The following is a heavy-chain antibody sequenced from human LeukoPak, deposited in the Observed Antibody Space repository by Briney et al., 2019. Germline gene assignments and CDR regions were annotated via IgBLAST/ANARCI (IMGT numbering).Heavy chain of an antibody. D-gene: IGHD1-14*01. CDR3: ARRSRNGLDAFDI. CDR1: AYTFTGYY. J-gene: IGHJ3*02. Sequence: GASVKVSCKASAYTFTGYYLHWVRQAPGQDLQWMGWIDPNNGDTEYAQKFQGRVTMTRDRSISTAYMELGRLTSDDTAVYYCARRSRNGLDAFDIWGQGTMVTVSS. V-gene: IGHV1-2*02. CDR2: IDPNNGDT.